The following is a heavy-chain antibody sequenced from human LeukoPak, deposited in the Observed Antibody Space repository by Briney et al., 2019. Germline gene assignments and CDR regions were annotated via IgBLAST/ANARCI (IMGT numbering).Heavy chain of an antibody. CDR3: AKGSDYYDSSGY. CDR2: ISWNSGSI. D-gene: IGHD3-22*01. Sequence: PGRSLRLSCAASGFTFDDYAMHWVRQAPGKGLEWVSGISWNSGSIGYADSVKGRFTISRDNAKNSLYLQMNSLRAEDTALYYCAKGSDYYDSSGYWGQGTLATVSS. J-gene: IGHJ4*02. V-gene: IGHV3-9*01. CDR1: GFTFDDYA.